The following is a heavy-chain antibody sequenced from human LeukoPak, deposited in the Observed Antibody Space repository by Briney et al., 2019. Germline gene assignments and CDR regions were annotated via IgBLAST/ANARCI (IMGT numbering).Heavy chain of an antibody. Sequence: SETLSLTCTVSGGSISSYYWSWIRQPPGKGLEWIGYIYYSGSTNYNPSLKSRVTISVDTSKNQFSLKLSSVTAADTAVYYCARSPPDTVTTGENFDYWGQGTLVTVSS. D-gene: IGHD4-17*01. CDR2: IYYSGST. CDR3: ARSPPDTVTTGENFDY. CDR1: GGSISSYY. V-gene: IGHV4-59*01. J-gene: IGHJ4*02.